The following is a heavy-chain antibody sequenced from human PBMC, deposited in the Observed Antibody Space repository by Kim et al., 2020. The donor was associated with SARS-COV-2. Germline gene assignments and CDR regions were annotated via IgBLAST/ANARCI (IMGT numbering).Heavy chain of an antibody. J-gene: IGHJ3*02. CDR2: IWYDGNNK. V-gene: IGHV3-33*08. Sequence: GGSLRLSCAASGFTFSNYDMHWVRQAPGKGLEWVAIIWYDGNNKYCADSVKGRFTISRDNSKNTLYLQMNSLRAEDTAMYYCARVDRDLGYHDSSGYYYSAFDIWGQGTMVTVSS. CDR3: ARVDRDLGYHDSSGYYYSAFDI. D-gene: IGHD3-22*01. CDR1: GFTFSNYD.